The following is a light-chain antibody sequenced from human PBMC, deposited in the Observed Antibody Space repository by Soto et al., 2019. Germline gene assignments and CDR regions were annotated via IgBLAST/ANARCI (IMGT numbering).Light chain of an antibody. V-gene: IGLV2-14*01. J-gene: IGLJ3*02. CDR3: QSYDSSLTGSGV. Sequence: QSALTQPASVSGSPGQSITISCTGTITDIGAYNYVSWYQQHPGKAPKLLIYGVSSRPSGVPDRFSGSKSATSASLAITGLQAEDEADYYCQSYDSSLTGSGVFGGGTKVTVL. CDR1: ITDIGAYNY. CDR2: GVS.